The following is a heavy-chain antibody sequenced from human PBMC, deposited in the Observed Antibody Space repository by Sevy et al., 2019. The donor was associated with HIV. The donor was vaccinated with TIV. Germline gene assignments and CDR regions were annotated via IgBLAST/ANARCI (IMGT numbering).Heavy chain of an antibody. Sequence: SETLSLTCTVSGGSISSSDYSWGWIRQPPGKGLEWIGCISNSEQTYYNPSLKSRITIFVDTSQNHFSLRLTSVTAAAAGVYYCVQWVAACALFDSWAQGTLVTVSS. CDR1: GGSISSSDYS. J-gene: IGHJ4*02. D-gene: IGHD2-15*01. V-gene: IGHV4-39*02. CDR2: ISNSEQT. CDR3: VQWVAACALFDS.